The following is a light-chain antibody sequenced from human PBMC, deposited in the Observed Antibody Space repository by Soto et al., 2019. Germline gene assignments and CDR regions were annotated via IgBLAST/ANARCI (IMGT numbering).Light chain of an antibody. Sequence: EIVLTQSPATLSLSRGERATLSCRASQSLGYYLAWFQQKRGQAPRLLIYDASNRASGIPARFSGSGSGTDFTLTISSLDPEDFAVYYCQQRRDWPLTFGGGTKVEIK. V-gene: IGKV3-11*01. CDR2: DAS. CDR1: QSLGYY. J-gene: IGKJ4*01. CDR3: QQRRDWPLT.